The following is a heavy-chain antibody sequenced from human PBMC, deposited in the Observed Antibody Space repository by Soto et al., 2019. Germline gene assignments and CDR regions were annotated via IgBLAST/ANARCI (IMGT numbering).Heavy chain of an antibody. J-gene: IGHJ3*01. CDR2: ISAFNGNT. CDR1: GFRFSDYG. CDR3: ARSYSLADAFDV. D-gene: IGHD2-21*01. Sequence: QDQLVQSGAELRKPGASVRVSCRASGFRFSDYGFNWLRQAPGQGLEWMGWISAFNGNTETAQGLQDRVTMTTDASTTAAHMELTKLTTDDTTIYYCARSYSLADAFDVWGQGTMVTVSS. V-gene: IGHV1-18*01.